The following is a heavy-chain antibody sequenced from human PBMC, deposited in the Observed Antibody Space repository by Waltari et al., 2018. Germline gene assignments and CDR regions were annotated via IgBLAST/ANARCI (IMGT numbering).Heavy chain of an antibody. Sequence: EVQLLESGGGLVQPGGSLRLSCAASGFTFSKYAMNWVRQAPGKGLEWVSSISPTGGDTYYADSVKGRFTISRDNSKNTLYLEVSSLRAEDTAIYYCAKYSGNYDYEKFFDYWGQGTLVSVSS. CDR2: ISPTGGDT. CDR3: AKYSGNYDYEKFFDY. J-gene: IGHJ4*02. CDR1: GFTFSKYA. V-gene: IGHV3-23*01. D-gene: IGHD3-3*01.